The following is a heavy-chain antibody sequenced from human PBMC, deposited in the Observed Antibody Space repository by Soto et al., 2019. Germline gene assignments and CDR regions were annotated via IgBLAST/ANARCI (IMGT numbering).Heavy chain of an antibody. Sequence: LGLSCVASGFTFDDHVMHWVRQLPGKGLEWVGHISWDGYSIGYGGSVRGRFTISRDNAKNTLYLQMNSLRPEDTALYYCARSWRGSTSGRVELWGQGTKVPVSS. CDR1: GFTFDDHV. CDR2: ISWDGYSI. J-gene: IGHJ6*02. V-gene: IGHV3-9*01. D-gene: IGHD1-1*01. CDR3: ARSWRGSTSGRVEL.